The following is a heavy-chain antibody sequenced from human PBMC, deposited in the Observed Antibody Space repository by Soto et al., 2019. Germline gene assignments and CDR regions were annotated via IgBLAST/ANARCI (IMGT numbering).Heavy chain of an antibody. D-gene: IGHD2-15*01. V-gene: IGHV1-2*04. CDR1: GYTFTGYY. CDR2: INPNSGGT. CDR3: ARVGVVVVAATIPPKLQPYGMDV. Sequence: ASVKVSCKASGYTFTGYYMHWVRQAPGQGLEWMGWINPNSGGTNYAQKFQGWVTMTRDTSISTAYMELSRLRSDDTAVYYCARVGVVVVAATIPPKLQPYGMDVWGQGTTVTVSS. J-gene: IGHJ6*02.